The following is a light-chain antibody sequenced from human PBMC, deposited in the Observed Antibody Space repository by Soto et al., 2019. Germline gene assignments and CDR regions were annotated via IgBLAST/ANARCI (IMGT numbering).Light chain of an antibody. Sequence: EIVLTQSPGTRSLSPGERATLSSRVSQSVSSSYLAWYQQKPGQAPRLLIYGASSRATGIPDRFSGSGSGTDFSLTISRLEPEDFAVYYCQQYGSSPYTFGQGTKLEIK. CDR3: QQYGSSPYT. V-gene: IGKV3-20*01. CDR1: QSVSSSY. J-gene: IGKJ2*01. CDR2: GAS.